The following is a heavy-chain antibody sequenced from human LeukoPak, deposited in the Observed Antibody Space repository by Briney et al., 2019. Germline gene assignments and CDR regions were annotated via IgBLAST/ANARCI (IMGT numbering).Heavy chain of an antibody. J-gene: IGHJ3*02. CDR3: ARDCSSSAFDI. Sequence: PGGSLRLSCAASGFTFSDYYMSWIRQAPGKGLEWVSSIGSSSRYIYYADSVKGRFTISGDNDKNSVYLQMNSLRAEDTAVYYCARDCSSSAFDIWGQGTMVTVSS. CDR2: IGSSSRYI. D-gene: IGHD2-15*01. CDR1: GFTFSDYY. V-gene: IGHV3-11*06.